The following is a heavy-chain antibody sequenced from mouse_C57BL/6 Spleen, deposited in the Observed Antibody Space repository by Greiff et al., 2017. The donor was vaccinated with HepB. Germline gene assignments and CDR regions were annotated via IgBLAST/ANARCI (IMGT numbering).Heavy chain of an antibody. CDR2: IYPGSGNT. CDR3: ARSPYDNYAMDY. D-gene: IGHD2-3*01. Sequence: QVQLQQSGAELVRPGASVKLSCKASGYTFTDYYINWVKQRPGQGLEWIARIYPGSGNTYYNEKFKGKATLTAEKSSSTAYMQLSSLTSEDSAVYFCARSPYDNYAMDYWGQGTSVTVSS. J-gene: IGHJ4*01. CDR1: GYTFTDYY. V-gene: IGHV1-76*01.